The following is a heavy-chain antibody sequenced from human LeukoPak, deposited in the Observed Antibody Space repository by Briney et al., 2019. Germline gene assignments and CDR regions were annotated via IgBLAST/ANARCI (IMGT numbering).Heavy chain of an antibody. V-gene: IGHV1-2*02. J-gene: IGHJ4*02. CDR3: ARGPPAGYGDLY. CDR2: ISPNSGGT. CDR1: GYTFTSYG. Sequence: ASVKVSCKASGYTFTSYGISWVRQAPGQGLEWMGWISPNSGGTNYAQKFQGRVTMTRDTSISTAYMELSRLRSDDTAVYYCARGPPAGYGDLYWGQGTLVTVSS. D-gene: IGHD4-17*01.